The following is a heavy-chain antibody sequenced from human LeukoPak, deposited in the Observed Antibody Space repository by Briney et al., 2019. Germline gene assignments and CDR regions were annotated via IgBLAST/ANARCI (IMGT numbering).Heavy chain of an antibody. D-gene: IGHD1-26*01. V-gene: IGHV3-53*01. CDR2: LYSGGST. CDR1: GFTVSSNY. Sequence: GGSLRLSCAASGFTVSSNYMSWVRQAPGKGLEWVSVLYSGGSTHYADSVKGRFTIPRDRSKNTLYLQMNSLRVEDTAVYYCARAPGLGASDYWGQGTLVTVSS. J-gene: IGHJ4*02. CDR3: ARAPGLGASDY.